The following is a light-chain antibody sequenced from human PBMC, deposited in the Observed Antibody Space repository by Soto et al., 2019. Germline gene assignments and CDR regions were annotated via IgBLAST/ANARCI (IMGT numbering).Light chain of an antibody. J-gene: IGKJ4*01. CDR1: QSVSSN. Sequence: EIVMTQSPATLSVSPGERATLSCRASQSVSSNLAWDQQKPGQAPRLLIYGASTRATSIPARFSGSGSGTEFTLTISSLQSEDFEVYYCQQYNNWPPLTFGGGTKVEIK. CDR2: GAS. CDR3: QQYNNWPPLT. V-gene: IGKV3-15*01.